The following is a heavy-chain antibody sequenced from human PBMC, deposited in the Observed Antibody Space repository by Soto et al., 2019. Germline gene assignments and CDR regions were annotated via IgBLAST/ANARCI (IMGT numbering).Heavy chain of an antibody. J-gene: IGHJ4*02. Sequence: PGESLKISCQVSGYTFTIYWIGWVGQMPGKGLEWMGIIYPSDSDTRYSPSFQGQVIISADQSINTAYLQWDSLKASDTAIYYCARPANTVADHFDLWGQGTPVTVSS. CDR2: IYPSDSDT. CDR3: ARPANTVADHFDL. V-gene: IGHV5-51*01. CDR1: GYTFTIYW. D-gene: IGHD4-17*01.